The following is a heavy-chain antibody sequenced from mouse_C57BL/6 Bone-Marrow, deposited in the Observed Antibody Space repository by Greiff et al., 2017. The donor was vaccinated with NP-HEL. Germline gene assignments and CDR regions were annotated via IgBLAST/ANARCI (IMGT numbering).Heavy chain of an antibody. V-gene: IGHV1-50*01. CDR1: GYTFTSYW. J-gene: IGHJ1*03. D-gene: IGHD1-1*01. CDR3: ARGDYYDVWYFDV. CDR2: IDPSDSYT. Sequence: QVQLQQPGAELVKPGASVKLSCKASGYTFTSYWMQWVKQRPGQGLEWIGEIDPSDSYTNYNQKLKGKATLTVDTSSSTSYMQLSSLTSEDSAVYYCARGDYYDVWYFDVWGTGTTVTVSS.